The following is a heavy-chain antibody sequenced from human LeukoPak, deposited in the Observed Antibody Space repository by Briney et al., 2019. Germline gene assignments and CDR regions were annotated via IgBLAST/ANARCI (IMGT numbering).Heavy chain of an antibody. CDR3: ARGNGDEDELLYFDY. CDR1: GFNVSTNY. J-gene: IGHJ4*02. CDR2: MYTAGRT. Sequence: PGGSLRLSCAASGFNVSTNYMTWVRQAAGMGPEWVSVMYTAGRTYYADSVKGRFTISRDNSKNTLYLQMNSLRAEDTAVYYCARGNGDEDELLYFDYWGQGTLVTVSS. V-gene: IGHV3-66*01. D-gene: IGHD2-15*01.